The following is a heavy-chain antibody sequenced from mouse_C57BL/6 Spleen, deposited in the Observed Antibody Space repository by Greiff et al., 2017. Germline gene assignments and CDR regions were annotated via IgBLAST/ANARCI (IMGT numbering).Heavy chain of an antibody. V-gene: IGHV1-34*01. CDR1: GYTFTDYY. CDR3: ARREGNRYYAMDY. Sequence: EVQLQQPGAELVMPGASVKMSCKASGYTFTDYYMHWVKQSHGKSLEWIGYLYPNNGGNGYNQKFKGKATLTVDKSSSTAYMELRSLTSEYSAVYYCARREGNRYYAMDYWGQGTSVTVSS. J-gene: IGHJ4*01. CDR2: LYPNNGGN. D-gene: IGHD2-1*01.